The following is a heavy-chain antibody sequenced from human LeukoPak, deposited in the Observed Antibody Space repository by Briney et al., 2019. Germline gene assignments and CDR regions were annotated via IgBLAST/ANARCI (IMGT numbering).Heavy chain of an antibody. CDR1: GYTFTGNY. J-gene: IGHJ4*02. CDR2: INPNSGGT. D-gene: IGHD6-13*01. Sequence: DSVKVSCKASGYTFTGNYMHWVRQAPGQGLEWMGWINPNSGGTNYAQKFQGRVTMTRDTSISTAYMELSRLRSDDTAEYYCARPRGYSSSWYYFDYWGQGTLVTVSS. V-gene: IGHV1-2*02. CDR3: ARPRGYSSSWYYFDY.